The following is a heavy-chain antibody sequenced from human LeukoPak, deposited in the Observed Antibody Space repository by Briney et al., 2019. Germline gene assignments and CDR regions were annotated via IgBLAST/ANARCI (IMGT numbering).Heavy chain of an antibody. Sequence: SETLSLTCTVSSGSISSSSYSWSWIRQPPGKGLEWIGEINHSGSTNYNPSLKSRVTISVDTSKNQFSLKLSSVTAADTAVYYCARGQATVTTYNWFDPWGQGTLVTVSS. V-gene: IGHV4-39*07. J-gene: IGHJ5*02. CDR1: SGSISSSSYS. D-gene: IGHD4-11*01. CDR3: ARGQATVTTYNWFDP. CDR2: INHSGST.